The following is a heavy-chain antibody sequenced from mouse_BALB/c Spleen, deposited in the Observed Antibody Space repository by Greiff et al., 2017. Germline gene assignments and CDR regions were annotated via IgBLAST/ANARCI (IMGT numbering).Heavy chain of an antibody. CDR3: ARGYDGYYGAY. CDR2: ISYSGST. V-gene: IGHV3-2*02. Sequence: EVQLQQSGPGLVKPSQSLSLTCTVTGYSITSDYAWNWIRQFPGNKLEWMGYISYSGSTSYNPSLKSRISITRDTSKNQFFLQLNSVTTEDTATYYCARGYDGYYGAYWGQGTLVTVSA. J-gene: IGHJ3*01. CDR1: GYSITSDYA. D-gene: IGHD2-3*01.